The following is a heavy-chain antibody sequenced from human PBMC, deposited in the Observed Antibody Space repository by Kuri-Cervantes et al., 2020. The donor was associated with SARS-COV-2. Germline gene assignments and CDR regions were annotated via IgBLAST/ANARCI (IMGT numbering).Heavy chain of an antibody. J-gene: IGHJ4*02. CDR1: GYTFTGYY. D-gene: IGHD3-3*01. CDR3: ARGGAYDFWSGYYYEGIPFDY. Sequence: ASVKVSCKASGYTFTGYYMHWVRQAPGQGLEWMGWINPNSGGTNYAQKFQGRVTMTRDTSIGTAYMELSRLRSDDTAVYYCARGGAYDFWSGYYYEGIPFDYWGQGTLVTVSS. CDR2: INPNSGGT. V-gene: IGHV1-2*02.